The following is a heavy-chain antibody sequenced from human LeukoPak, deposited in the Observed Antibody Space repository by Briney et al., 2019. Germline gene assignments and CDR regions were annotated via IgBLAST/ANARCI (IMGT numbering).Heavy chain of an antibody. CDR2: INPNSGGT. Sequence: ASVKVSCKASGYTFNGYYMHWVRQAPGQGLEWMGWINPNSGGTNYAQKFQGRVTMTRDSSISTAYMELSRLRSDDTAVYYCARDVMSSSGSYAEVYFDYWGQGTLVTVSS. D-gene: IGHD1-26*01. J-gene: IGHJ4*02. V-gene: IGHV1-2*02. CDR1: GYTFNGYY. CDR3: ARDVMSSSGSYAEVYFDY.